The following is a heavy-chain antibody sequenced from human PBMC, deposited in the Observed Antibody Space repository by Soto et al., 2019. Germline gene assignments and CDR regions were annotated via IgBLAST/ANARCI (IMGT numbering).Heavy chain of an antibody. CDR3: ARADTAMAQLYYGMDV. Sequence: AVKVSCKASGGTFSSYAISWVRQAPGQGLEWMGGIIPIFGTANYAQKFQGRVTITADESTSTAYMELSSLRSEDTAVYYCARADTAMAQLYYGMDVWGQGTTVTVSS. V-gene: IGHV1-69*13. CDR1: GGTFSSYA. J-gene: IGHJ6*02. D-gene: IGHD5-18*01. CDR2: IIPIFGTA.